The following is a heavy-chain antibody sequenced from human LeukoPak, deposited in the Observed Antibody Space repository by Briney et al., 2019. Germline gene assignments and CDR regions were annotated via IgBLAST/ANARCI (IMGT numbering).Heavy chain of an antibody. V-gene: IGHV3-20*01. CDR2: INWNGGST. CDR1: GFTFDDYG. CDR3: ARRGWYPQLAYMDV. D-gene: IGHD2-15*01. Sequence: GGSLRLSCAASGFTFDDYGMSWVRRAPGKGLEWVSAINWNGGSTGYADSVKGRFTISRDNAKNSLYLQMNSLRAEDTALYHCARRGWYPQLAYMDVWGKGTTVTVSS. J-gene: IGHJ6*03.